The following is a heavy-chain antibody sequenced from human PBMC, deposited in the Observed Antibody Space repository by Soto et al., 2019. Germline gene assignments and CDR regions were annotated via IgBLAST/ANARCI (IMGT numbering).Heavy chain of an antibody. CDR1: GFNVNSDY. Sequence: EVQLVESGGGLIHPGGSLSLSCAASGFNVNSDYMNWVRQTPGKGLEWVASIYSGETTYYADSVRGRFTISSDKSKNTLYFQLSSLRIEDTAVYYCTRDGRGLGRLSLFEYWGQVVLVTVSS. CDR3: TRDGRGLGRLSLFEY. CDR2: IYSGETT. D-gene: IGHD2-21*02. V-gene: IGHV3-53*01. J-gene: IGHJ4*02.